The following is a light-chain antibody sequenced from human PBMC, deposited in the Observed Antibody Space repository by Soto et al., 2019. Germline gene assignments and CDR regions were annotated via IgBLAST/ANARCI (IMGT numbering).Light chain of an antibody. J-gene: IGLJ2*01. V-gene: IGLV1-40*01. CDR1: NSNSGADYD. CDR3: QSYDSGLSGVV. Sequence: QSVLAQPPSVSGAPGQRVTISCTGSNSNSGADYDVHWYQQFPGAAPKLLIYGNTNRPSGVPDRFSGSKSRISASLAITGLQAEDEADYFCQSYDSGLSGVVFGGGTKVTVL. CDR2: GNT.